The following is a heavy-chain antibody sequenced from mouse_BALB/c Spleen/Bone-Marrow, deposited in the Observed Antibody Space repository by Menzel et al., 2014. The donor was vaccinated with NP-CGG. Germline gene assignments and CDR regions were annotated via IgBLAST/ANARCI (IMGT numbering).Heavy chain of an antibody. CDR3: TVPYGNYVGYYAMDY. CDR2: IYPGNSGT. J-gene: IGHJ4*01. D-gene: IGHD2-1*01. V-gene: IGHV1-5*01. Sequence: EVQLQQSGTVLARPGASVKMSCKASGYTFTSYWMHWVKQRPGQGLEWIGAIYPGNSGTSYNQKLKGKAKLTAVTSTSTAYMELSSLTNEDSAVYYCTVPYGNYVGYYAMDYWGQGTSVTVSS. CDR1: GYTFTSYW.